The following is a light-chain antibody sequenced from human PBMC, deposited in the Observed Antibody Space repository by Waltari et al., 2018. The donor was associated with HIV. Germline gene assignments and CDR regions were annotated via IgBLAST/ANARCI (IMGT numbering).Light chain of an antibody. CDR3: LLTYGEDVV. CDR1: TGVVTRGHC. Sequence: QPVVTLEPSLTVSPGETVILTCASSTGVVTRGHCPYWFQVRPGHAPKTLIFDSNNRYSWTPARFAGSFVGGKAALTLTGAQPEDEANYYCLLTYGEDVVFGGGTKLTVL. J-gene: IGLJ2*01. CDR2: DSN. V-gene: IGLV7-46*01.